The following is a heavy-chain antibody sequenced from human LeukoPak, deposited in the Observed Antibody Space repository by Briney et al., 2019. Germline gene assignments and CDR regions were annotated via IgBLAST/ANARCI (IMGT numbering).Heavy chain of an antibody. CDR1: GYTFTSYG. CDR2: ISAYNGNT. Sequence: ASVKVSCKASGYTFTSYGISWVRQAPGQGLEWMGWISAYNGNTNYAQKLQGRVTMTTDTSTSTAYMELRSLRSDDTAVYYCARVTVGSYGDYEVAPGGYYGMDVWGQGTTVTVSS. D-gene: IGHD4-17*01. CDR3: ARVTVGSYGDYEVAPGGYYGMDV. V-gene: IGHV1-18*01. J-gene: IGHJ6*02.